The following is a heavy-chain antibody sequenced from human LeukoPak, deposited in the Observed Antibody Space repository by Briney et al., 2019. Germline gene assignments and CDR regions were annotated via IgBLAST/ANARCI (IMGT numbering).Heavy chain of an antibody. V-gene: IGHV3-7*01. D-gene: IGHD6-13*01. CDR1: GFTFSGYW. CDR3: ARMSSSSWYVYDY. J-gene: IGHJ4*02. CDR2: ITQDGSEK. Sequence: GGSLRLSCAASGFTFSGYWMTWVRQAPGKGLEWVANITQDGSEKYYVDSVRGRFTISRDNTENSLYLQMNSLRAEDTAVYYCARMSSSSWYVYDYWGQGTLVTVSS.